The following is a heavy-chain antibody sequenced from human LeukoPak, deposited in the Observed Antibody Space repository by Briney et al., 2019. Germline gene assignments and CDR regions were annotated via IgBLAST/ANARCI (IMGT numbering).Heavy chain of an antibody. CDR2: ISGSGGST. CDR1: GFTFTSYA. V-gene: IGHV3-23*01. CDR3: ARDPYSGSYGADYYYYMDV. Sequence: GGSLRLSCAASGFTFTSYAMSWVRQAPGKGLEWVSAISGSGGSTYYADTVKGRFTISRDNSKNTLSLQMNSLRAEDTAVYYCARDPYSGSYGADYYYYMDVWGKGTTVTISS. D-gene: IGHD1-26*01. J-gene: IGHJ6*03.